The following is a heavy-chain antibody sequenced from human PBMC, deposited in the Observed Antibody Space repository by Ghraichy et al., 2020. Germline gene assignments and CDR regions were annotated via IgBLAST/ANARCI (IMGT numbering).Heavy chain of an antibody. V-gene: IGHV3-30*18. CDR2: ISYDGSNK. J-gene: IGHJ4*02. CDR1: GFTFSSYG. CDR3: AKDLIAAAHWLGVFDY. D-gene: IGHD6-13*01. Sequence: GGSLRLSCAASGFTFSSYGMHWVRQAPGKGLEWVAVISYDGSNKYYADSVKGRFTISRDNSKNTLYLQMNSLRAEDMAVYYCAKDLIAAAHWLGVFDYWGQGTLVTVSS.